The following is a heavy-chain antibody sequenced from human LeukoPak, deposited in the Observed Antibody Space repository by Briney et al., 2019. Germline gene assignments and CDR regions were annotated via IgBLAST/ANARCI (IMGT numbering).Heavy chain of an antibody. Sequence: PSETLSLTCTVSSGSIGSSSNYWGWIRQAPGKGLEWIGNVYYSGSTFYNPSLKSRVTISVDTSKNQFSLKLRSVTAADTAIYYCARDSFNVVFGNWFDPWGQGTLVTVSS. CDR3: ARDSFNVVFGNWFDP. D-gene: IGHD2-8*01. J-gene: IGHJ5*02. CDR2: VYYSGST. CDR1: SGSIGSSSNY. V-gene: IGHV4-39*02.